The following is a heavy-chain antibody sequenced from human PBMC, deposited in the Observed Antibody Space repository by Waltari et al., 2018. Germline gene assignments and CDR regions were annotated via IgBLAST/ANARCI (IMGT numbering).Heavy chain of an antibody. CDR3: AKSGIRTMIVVVISFEH. CDR2: IRGSGGST. V-gene: IGHV3-23*01. D-gene: IGHD3-22*01. CDR1: GFPCSRSA. J-gene: IGHJ1*01. Sequence: EVQLLESGGGLVQPGGSLRLSCAASGFPCSRSAMSWVRQAPGKGLEWVSAIRGSGGSTYYADSVKGRFTISRDNSKNTLYLQMNSLRAEDTAVYYCAKSGIRTMIVVVISFEHWGQGTLVTVSS.